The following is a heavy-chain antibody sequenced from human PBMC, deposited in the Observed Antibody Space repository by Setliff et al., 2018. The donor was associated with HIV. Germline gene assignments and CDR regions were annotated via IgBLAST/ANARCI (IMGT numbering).Heavy chain of an antibody. V-gene: IGHV4-59*01. CDR3: ASTEYSSGWHHN. CDR2: IYSSGYT. CDR1: GGSFSNYY. J-gene: IGHJ4*02. D-gene: IGHD6-19*01. Sequence: SETLSLTCTVSGGSFSNYYWSWIRQSSGKGLEWIGYIYSSGYTNNNPSLKSRVTISVDTSKNQFSLKLSSVTAADTAVYYCASTEYSSGWHHNWGQGTLVTVSS.